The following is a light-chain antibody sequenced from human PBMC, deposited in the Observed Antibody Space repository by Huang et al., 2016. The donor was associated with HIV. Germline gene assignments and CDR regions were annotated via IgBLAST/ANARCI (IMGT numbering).Light chain of an antibody. CDR1: QSVLDTPNNKNF. CDR3: HQYHSFPYT. J-gene: IGKJ2*01. CDR2: WAS. Sequence: DTVMTQSPNSLAVSLGERATINCKASQSVLDTPNNKNFLGWFQQKPGQPPKLLFYWASTRESGVPERITGSGSGTDFTLTISSLQAEDGAIDYCHQYHSFPYTFGQGTKLEIK. V-gene: IGKV4-1*01.